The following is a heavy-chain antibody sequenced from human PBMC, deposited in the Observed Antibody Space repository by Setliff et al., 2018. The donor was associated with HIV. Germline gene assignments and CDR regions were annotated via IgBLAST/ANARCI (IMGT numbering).Heavy chain of an antibody. V-gene: IGHV4-59*01. J-gene: IGHJ2*01. D-gene: IGHD3-10*01. CDR2: IYYSGNT. CDR1: GGSISNYY. CDR3: ARSGGNWYFNL. Sequence: SETLSLTCTVSGGSISNYYWSWIRQPPGKGLEWIGYIYYSGNTNYSPSLKSRVTISVDTSKNQFSLKLSSVTAADTAVFYCARSGGNWYFNLWGRGTLVTV.